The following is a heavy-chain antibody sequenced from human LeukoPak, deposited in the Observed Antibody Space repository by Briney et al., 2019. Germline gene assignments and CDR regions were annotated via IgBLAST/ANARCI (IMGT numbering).Heavy chain of an antibody. CDR3: AREGGPSSGWYIDY. CDR1: GGSISSGGYY. J-gene: IGHJ4*02. Sequence: SETLSLTCTVSGGSISSGGYYWSWIRQHPGTGLEWIGYIYYSGSTYYHPSLKSRVTISVDKSKNQFSLKLSSVTAADTAVYYCAREGGPSSGWYIDYWGQGTLVTVSS. V-gene: IGHV4-31*03. CDR2: IYYSGST. D-gene: IGHD6-19*01.